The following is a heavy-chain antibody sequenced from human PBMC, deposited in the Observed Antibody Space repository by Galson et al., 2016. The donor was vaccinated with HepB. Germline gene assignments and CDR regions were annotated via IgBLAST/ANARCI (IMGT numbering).Heavy chain of an antibody. J-gene: IGHJ6*02. Sequence: SLRLSCAASGFTFRSSSMHWVRQAPGKGLEWVSFIDSSVIYMHYAESVKGRFTISRDNAKNSLYLQMHSLRAEDTAVYYCARGVKSYDSSGYYGMDVWGQGTLVTVSS. CDR2: IDSSVIYM. CDR1: GFTFRSSS. CDR3: ARGVKSYDSSGYYGMDV. V-gene: IGHV3-21*01. D-gene: IGHD3-22*01.